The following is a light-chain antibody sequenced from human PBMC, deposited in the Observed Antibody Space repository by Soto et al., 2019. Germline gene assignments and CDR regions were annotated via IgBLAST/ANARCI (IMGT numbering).Light chain of an antibody. CDR3: QQYGTSPQP. CDR1: RSVSRTS. V-gene: IGKV3-20*01. Sequence: EIVLTQSPGTLSLSIGERTTLSCRASRSVSRTSLSWYQQKPGQAPRLLISGASSRATGIPDRFSGSGSGADFTLPISRMEPEDFAVYYCQQYGTSPQPFGGGTKVDIK. J-gene: IGKJ4*01. CDR2: GAS.